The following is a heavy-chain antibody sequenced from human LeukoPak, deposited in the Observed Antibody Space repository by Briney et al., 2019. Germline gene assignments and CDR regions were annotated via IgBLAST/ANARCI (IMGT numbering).Heavy chain of an antibody. D-gene: IGHD3-3*01. CDR1: GGSISSSSYY. CDR2: IYYSGST. V-gene: IGHV4-39*01. CDR3: ARPPKNFWSGYHFDY. Sequence: SETLSLTCTVSGGSISSSSYYWGWIRQPPGKGLEWIGSIYYSGSTYYNPSLKSRVTISVDTSKNQFSLKLSSVTAADTAVYCCARPPKNFWSGYHFDYWGQGTLVTVSS. J-gene: IGHJ4*02.